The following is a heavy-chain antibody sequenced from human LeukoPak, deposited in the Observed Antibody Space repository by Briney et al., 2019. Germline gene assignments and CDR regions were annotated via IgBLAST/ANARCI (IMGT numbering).Heavy chain of an antibody. CDR3: ARDPFSQPYYDSSGYGGQ. J-gene: IGHJ4*02. V-gene: IGHV1-69*05. CDR1: GGTFSSYA. CDR2: IIPIFGTA. Sequence: GASVKVPCKASGGTFSSYAISWVRQAPGQGLEWMGGIIPIFGTANYAQKFQGRVTITTDESTSTAYMELSSLRSEDTAVYYCARDPFSQPYYDSSGYGGQWGQGTLVTVSS. D-gene: IGHD3-22*01.